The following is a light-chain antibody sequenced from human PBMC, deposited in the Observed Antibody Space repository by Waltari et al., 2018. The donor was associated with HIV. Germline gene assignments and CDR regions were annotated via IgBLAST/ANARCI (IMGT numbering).Light chain of an antibody. V-gene: IGLV1-47*01. CDR3: VGWDASLSAYV. CDR2: KNI. CDR1: SSNIGNDN. Sequence: QSVLTQPPSASGTPGQRVTISCSGSSSNIGNDNVYWYQQLPGTTPKLLIYKNIQRPSGVPDRCADSKSGTSAYLAISGLRSEDEADYYCVGWDASLSAYVFGAGTKVTVL. J-gene: IGLJ1*01.